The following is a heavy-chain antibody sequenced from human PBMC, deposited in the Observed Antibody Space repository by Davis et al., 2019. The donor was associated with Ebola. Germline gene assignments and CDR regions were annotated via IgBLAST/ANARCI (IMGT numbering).Heavy chain of an antibody. CDR2: ISVSGGST. CDR1: GFTFDDYG. CDR3: AKGPGATEYYFES. J-gene: IGHJ4*02. V-gene: IGHV3-23*01. Sequence: PGGSLRLSCAASGFTFDDYGMSWVRQAPGKGLEWVSTISVSGGSTYYADSVKGRFTISRDNSKNTLYLQMNSLRADDTAVFYCAKGPGATEYYFESWGQGTVVTVSP. D-gene: IGHD1-26*01.